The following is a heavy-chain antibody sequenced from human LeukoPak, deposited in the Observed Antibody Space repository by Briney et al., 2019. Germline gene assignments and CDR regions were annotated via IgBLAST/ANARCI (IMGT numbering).Heavy chain of an antibody. CDR3: ARVVAAGTPYYYYYGMDV. D-gene: IGHD6-13*01. CDR2: IYSGGST. J-gene: IGHJ6*02. CDR1: GFTVSSSY. Sequence: PGGSLRLSCAASGFTVSSSYMSWVRQAPGKGLEWVSVIYSGGSTYYADSVKGRFTISRHNSKNTLYLQMNSLRAEDTAVYYCARVVAAGTPYYYYYGMDVWGQGTTVTVSS. V-gene: IGHV3-53*04.